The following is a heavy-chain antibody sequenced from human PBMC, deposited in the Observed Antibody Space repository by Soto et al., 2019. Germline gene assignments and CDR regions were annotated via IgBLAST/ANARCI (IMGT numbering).Heavy chain of an antibody. Sequence: QVQLVQSGAEVKKPGSSVKVSCKASGGTFSSYAIIWVRQAPGQGLEWMGGIIPIFGTANYAQKFQGRVTITADESTSTAYMELRSLRSEDTAVYYCASGRVPYCSGGSCLFDYWGQGTLVTVSS. J-gene: IGHJ4*02. CDR3: ASGRVPYCSGGSCLFDY. D-gene: IGHD2-15*01. CDR2: IIPIFGTA. CDR1: GGTFSSYA. V-gene: IGHV1-69*12.